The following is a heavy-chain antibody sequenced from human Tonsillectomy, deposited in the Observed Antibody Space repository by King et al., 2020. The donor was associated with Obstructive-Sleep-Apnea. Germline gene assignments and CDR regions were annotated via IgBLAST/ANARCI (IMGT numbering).Heavy chain of an antibody. Sequence: VQLVESGAEVKKPGASVTVSCKASGFTLSRFYIHWVRQAPGQGLEWMGRIDPKGGSTSYAENFQGRVTMTRDTSTSTVYMDLTSLRSDDTALYFCAGEIYIGWDDAFDDWGQGTLVTVSS. CDR1: GFTLSRFY. CDR3: AGEIYIGWDDAFDD. D-gene: IGHD6-19*01. CDR2: IDPKGGST. J-gene: IGHJ3*01. V-gene: IGHV1-46*01.